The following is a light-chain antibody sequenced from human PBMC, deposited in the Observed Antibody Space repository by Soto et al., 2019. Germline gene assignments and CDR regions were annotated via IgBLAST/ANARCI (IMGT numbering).Light chain of an antibody. V-gene: IGKV1-5*03. Sequence: DIQMTQSPSTLSASVGDRVTITCRASQNINSWLAWYQQKPGKAPKFLIYKASSLESGVPSRFSGSGSGTDFSLTTSSLQPDDFATYYYQQYDNDPWTFGQGTKVEIK. CDR1: QNINSW. CDR2: KAS. CDR3: QQYDNDPWT. J-gene: IGKJ1*01.